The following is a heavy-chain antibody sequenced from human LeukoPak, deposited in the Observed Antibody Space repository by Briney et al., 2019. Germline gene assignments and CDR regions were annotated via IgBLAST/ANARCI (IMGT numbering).Heavy chain of an antibody. CDR1: GYTFTSYG. V-gene: IGHV1-18*01. Sequence: ASVKVSCKASGYTFTSYGISWVRQAPGQGLEWMGWISAYNGNTNYAQKLQGGVTMTTDTSTSTAYMELRSLRSDNTAVYYCARAGKLLPPSDYWGQGTLVTVSS. CDR3: ARAGKLLPPSDY. D-gene: IGHD3-16*01. J-gene: IGHJ4*02. CDR2: ISAYNGNT.